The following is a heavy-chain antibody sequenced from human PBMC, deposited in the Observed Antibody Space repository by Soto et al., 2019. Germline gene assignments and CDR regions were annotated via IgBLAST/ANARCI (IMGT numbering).Heavy chain of an antibody. D-gene: IGHD2-2*01. V-gene: IGHV3-23*01. J-gene: IGHJ4*01. CDR2: FSATSENT. Sequence: EVQLLESGGGLVQPGGSLRLSCVGSGFFFSSYTMTWVRQAPGKGLEWVSSFSATSENTYYADSVRGRFTISRDNSKNTLLMQMNSLAAEATAMYYWAGARDQHEVRLPFDSWGHGILVIVSS. CDR3: AGARDQHEVRLPFDS. CDR1: GFFFSSYT.